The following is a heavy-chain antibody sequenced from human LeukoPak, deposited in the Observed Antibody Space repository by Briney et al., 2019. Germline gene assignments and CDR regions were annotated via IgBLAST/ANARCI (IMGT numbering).Heavy chain of an antibody. V-gene: IGHV3-21*01. D-gene: IGHD5-18*01. CDR1: GFTFSSYS. CDR2: ISSSSSYI. J-gene: IGHJ4*02. CDR3: ARDPRGYSHGSHFDY. Sequence: GGSLRLSCAASGFTFSSYSMNWVLQAPGMGLEWVSSISSSSSYIYYADSVKGRFTISRDNAKNSLYLQMNSLRAEDTAVYYCARDPRGYSHGSHFDYWGQGTLVTVSS.